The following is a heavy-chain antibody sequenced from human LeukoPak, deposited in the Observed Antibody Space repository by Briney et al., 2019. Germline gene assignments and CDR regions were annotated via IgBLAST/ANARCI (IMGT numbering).Heavy chain of an antibody. CDR2: IYHSGST. Sequence: SETLSLTCTVSGGSISSSSYYWGWIRQPPGKGLEWIGSIYHSGSTYYNPSLKSRVTISVDTSKNQFSLKLSSVTAADTAVYYCARAFGYCSGGSCYFHYWGQGTLVTVSS. V-gene: IGHV4-39*07. D-gene: IGHD2-15*01. CDR3: ARAFGYCSGGSCYFHY. J-gene: IGHJ4*02. CDR1: GGSISSSSYY.